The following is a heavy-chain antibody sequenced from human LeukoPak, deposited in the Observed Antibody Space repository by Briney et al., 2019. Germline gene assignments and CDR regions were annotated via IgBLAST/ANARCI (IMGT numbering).Heavy chain of an antibody. CDR1: GFSFSTYW. V-gene: IGHV3-7*01. CDR2: IKQDGSEK. D-gene: IGHD6-19*01. CDR3: GRRPREIAVADY. Sequence: GGSLRLSCAASGFSFSTYWMSWVRQAPGKGLEWVANIKQDGSEKYYVDSVKGRFTISRDNAKNSLHLQMNSLRAEDTAVYYCGRRPREIAVADYWGQGTLVTVSS. J-gene: IGHJ4*02.